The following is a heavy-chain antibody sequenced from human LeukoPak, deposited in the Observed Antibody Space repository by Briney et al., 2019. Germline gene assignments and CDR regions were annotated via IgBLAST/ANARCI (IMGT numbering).Heavy chain of an antibody. CDR2: ISSSGGTT. CDR3: ARELGARDYFDY. J-gene: IGHJ4*02. V-gene: IGHV3-48*03. CDR1: GFTFSSYE. D-gene: IGHD1-26*01. Sequence: GGSLRLSCAASGFTFSSYEVNWVRQAPGKGLEWVAYISSSGGTTYYADSVKGRFTISRDNAKNSLYLQMNSLRAEDTAVYYCARELGARDYFDYWGQGTLVTVSS.